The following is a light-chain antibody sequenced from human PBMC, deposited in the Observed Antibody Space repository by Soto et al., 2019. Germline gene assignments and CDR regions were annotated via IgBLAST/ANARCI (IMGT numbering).Light chain of an antibody. J-gene: IGKJ2*01. CDR1: QSISSE. Sequence: EIVMTQSPVTLSVSPGERATLSCRASQSISSELAWYQQKPGQPPRLLIYGASTRATGVPARFTGSGSGSEFTLTISGLQSEDFAVYYCQQGHNWPLTFGQGTRLEI. CDR3: QQGHNWPLT. CDR2: GAS. V-gene: IGKV3-15*01.